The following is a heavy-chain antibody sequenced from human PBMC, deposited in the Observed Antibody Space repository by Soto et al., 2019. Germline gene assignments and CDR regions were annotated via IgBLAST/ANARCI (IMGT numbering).Heavy chain of an antibody. CDR3: YGDYVGLFSVDY. Sequence: ASVKVSCKASGYTFTYCSLHWLQQAPGQGLERMRWITLYNGNTNYAKKFQGRVTITRDMSLRTAYIELSSLRSEDSADPDDYGDYVGLFSVDYWGQGTLVTVSS. CDR1: GYTFTYCS. J-gene: IGHJ4*02. V-gene: IGHV1-45*02. CDR2: ITLYNGNT. D-gene: IGHD4-17*01.